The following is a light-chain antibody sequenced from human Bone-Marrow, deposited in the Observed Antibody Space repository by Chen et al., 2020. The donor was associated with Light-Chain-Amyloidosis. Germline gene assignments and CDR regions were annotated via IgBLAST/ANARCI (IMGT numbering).Light chain of an antibody. V-gene: IGLV2-14*01. CDR2: EVT. Sequence: QSALTQPASVSGSPGQAITIACTGTSSDVGGDNHVSWYQQHPDKAPKLMIYEVTNRPSSVPDRFSVSKSDNTASLTISGHQTEDEADEFCSSYTITNTLVFGSGTRVTVL. CDR3: SSYTITNTLV. CDR1: SSDVGGDNH. J-gene: IGLJ1*01.